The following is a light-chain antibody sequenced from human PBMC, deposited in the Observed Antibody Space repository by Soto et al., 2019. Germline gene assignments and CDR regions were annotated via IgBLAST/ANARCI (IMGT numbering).Light chain of an antibody. J-gene: IGKJ2*01. CDR1: QSVRSNY. V-gene: IGKV3-20*01. CDR3: QQYGGSPYT. CDR2: GAS. Sequence: EIVLTQSPGTLSLSPGERATLSCRASQSVRSNYLAWYQRKPGQAPRLLIYGASTRATGIPDRFSGTGSRTDFTLTISRLEPEDFAVYYCQQYGGSPYTFGQGTKLEIK.